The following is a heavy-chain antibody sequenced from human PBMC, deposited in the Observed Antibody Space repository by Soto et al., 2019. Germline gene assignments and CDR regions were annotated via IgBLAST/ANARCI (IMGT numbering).Heavy chain of an antibody. D-gene: IGHD6-19*01. V-gene: IGHV3-30*18. CDR1: GFTFSSYG. Sequence: VQLVESGGGVVQPGRSLRLSCAASGFTFSSYGMHWVRQAPGKGLEWVAVISYDGSNKYYADSVKGRFTISRDNSKNTLYLQMNSLRAEDTAVYYCAKLVVAGSFDYWGQGTLVTVSS. J-gene: IGHJ4*02. CDR3: AKLVVAGSFDY. CDR2: ISYDGSNK.